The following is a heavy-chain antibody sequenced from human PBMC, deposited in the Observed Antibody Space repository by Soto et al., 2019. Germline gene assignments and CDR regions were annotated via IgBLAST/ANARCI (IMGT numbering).Heavy chain of an antibody. CDR3: AWAPSTAAHSCYLVCTLDV. CDR2: IDWDDEK. Sequence: ESGPTLVNPTETLTLTCTFSGFSLITSGMHVGWIRQPPGKALEWLALIDWDDEKFYSTSLRTRLTISKDTSKNLVVLTLSNVDPVDTATYYCAWAPSTAAHSCYLVCTLDVWGQGTLVTVSS. D-gene: IGHD2-21*02. V-gene: IGHV2-70*04. CDR1: GFSLITSGMH. J-gene: IGHJ6*02.